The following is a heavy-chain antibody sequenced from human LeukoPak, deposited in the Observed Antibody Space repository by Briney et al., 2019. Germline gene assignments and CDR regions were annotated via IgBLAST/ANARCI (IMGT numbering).Heavy chain of an antibody. V-gene: IGHV1-24*01. CDR3: AIMVRGVITGHSYYFDY. D-gene: IGHD3-10*01. Sequence: GASVKVSCKASGGTFSSYAISWVRQAPGKGLEWMGGFDPEDGETIYAQKFQGRVTMTEDTSTDTAYMELSSLRSEDTAVYYCAIMVRGVITGHSYYFDYWGQGTLVTVSS. CDR2: FDPEDGET. CDR1: GGTFSSYA. J-gene: IGHJ4*02.